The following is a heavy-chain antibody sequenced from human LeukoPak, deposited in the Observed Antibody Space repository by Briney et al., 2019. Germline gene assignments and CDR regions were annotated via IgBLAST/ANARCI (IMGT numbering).Heavy chain of an antibody. J-gene: IGHJ4*02. Sequence: GGSLRLSCAASGFTFSSYAMHWVRQAPGKGLEWVAVISYDGSNKYYADSVKGRFTISRDNSKNTLYLQMNSLRAEDTAVYYCARDGLGDSSSWLGVFDYWGQGTLVTVSS. CDR3: ARDGLGDSSSWLGVFDY. V-gene: IGHV3-30-3*01. CDR2: ISYDGSNK. CDR1: GFTFSSYA. D-gene: IGHD6-13*01.